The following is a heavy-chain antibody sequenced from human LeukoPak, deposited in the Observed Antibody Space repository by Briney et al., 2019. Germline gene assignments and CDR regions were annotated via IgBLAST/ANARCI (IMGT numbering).Heavy chain of an antibody. D-gene: IGHD3-22*01. V-gene: IGHV4-38-2*02. J-gene: IGHJ3*02. CDR3: ARDRGGITTGDDAFDI. CDR2: IYHSGST. CDR1: GYSISSGYY. Sequence: PSETLSLTCAVSGYSISSGYYWGWIRQPPGKGLEWIGSIYHSGSTYYNPSLKSRVTISVDTSKNQFSLKLSSVTAADTAVHYCARDRGGITTGDDAFDIWGQGTMVTVSS.